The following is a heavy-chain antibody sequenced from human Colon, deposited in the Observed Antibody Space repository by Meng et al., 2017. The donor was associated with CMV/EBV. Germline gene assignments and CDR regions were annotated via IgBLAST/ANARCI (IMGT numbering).Heavy chain of an antibody. CDR2: ISSSSSYI. D-gene: IGHD2-2*01. J-gene: IGHJ4*02. Sequence: FTFSSYSINWVRQAPGKGLEWVSSISSSSSYIYYADSVKGRFTISRDNAKNSLYLQMNSLRAEDTAVYYCARDPPRGCSTTSCSGYWGQGTLVTVSS. CDR3: ARDPPRGCSTTSCSGY. CDR1: FTFSSYS. V-gene: IGHV3-21*01.